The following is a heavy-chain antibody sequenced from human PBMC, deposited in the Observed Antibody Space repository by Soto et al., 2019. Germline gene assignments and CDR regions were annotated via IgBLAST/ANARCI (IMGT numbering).Heavy chain of an antibody. Sequence: LRLSCGASGFTFSNYYMSWIRQAPGKGLEWVSYISSTGRTIYYADSVKGRFTVSRDNAQNSLSLKLNSLRVEDTAVYYCARSYSSGWEFDYWGQGTQVTVSS. D-gene: IGHD6-19*01. CDR1: GFTFSNYY. J-gene: IGHJ4*02. CDR2: ISSTGRTI. CDR3: ARSYSSGWEFDY. V-gene: IGHV3-11*01.